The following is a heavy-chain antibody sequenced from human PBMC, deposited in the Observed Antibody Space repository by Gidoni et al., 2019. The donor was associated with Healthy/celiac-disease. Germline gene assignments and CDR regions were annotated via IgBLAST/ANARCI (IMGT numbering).Heavy chain of an antibody. CDR3: ARDLALDYYDSSGGYDGMDV. CDR2: ISYDGSNK. V-gene: IGHV3-30-3*01. Sequence: QVQLVESGGGVVQPGRSLRLSCAASGFTFRSYAMHRVRQAPGKGLEWVAVISYDGSNKYYADSVKGRFTISRDNSKNTLYLQMNSLRAEDTAVYYCARDLALDYYDSSGGYDGMDVWGQGTTVTVSS. CDR1: GFTFRSYA. D-gene: IGHD3-22*01. J-gene: IGHJ6*02.